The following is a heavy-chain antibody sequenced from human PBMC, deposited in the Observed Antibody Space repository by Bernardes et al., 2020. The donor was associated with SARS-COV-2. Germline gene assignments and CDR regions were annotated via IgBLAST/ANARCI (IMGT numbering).Heavy chain of an antibody. Sequence: SETLSLTCAVYGGSFSGFYWSWIRQTPGKGLEWIGEIYYGGSTNDNPSLRSRITMSLDMSKKQFSLKVTSVTAADTAVYCVRMGPSLGPSLPYSSFDLWGRGTPVTVSS. CDR2: IYYGGST. CDR1: GGSFSGFY. CDR3: RMGPSLGPSLPYSSFDL. J-gene: IGHJ2*01. V-gene: IGHV4-34*01. D-gene: IGHD2-15*01.